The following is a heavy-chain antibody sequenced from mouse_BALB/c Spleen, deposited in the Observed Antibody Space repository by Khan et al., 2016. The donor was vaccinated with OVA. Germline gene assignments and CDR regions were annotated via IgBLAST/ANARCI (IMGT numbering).Heavy chain of an antibody. CDR3: ARRGLRWDFDY. V-gene: IGHV1-7*01. D-gene: IGHD1-1*01. CDR2: INPSTGYT. J-gene: IGHJ2*01. CDR1: GYTFINYW. Sequence: QVQLQQSGAELAKPGASVKMSCKASGYTFINYWILWVKQRPGQGLEWIGYINPSTGYTEYNQNFKDKATLTAEKSSSTAYMQLSSLTSEDSTVYYCARRGLRWDFDYWSQGTTLTGAS.